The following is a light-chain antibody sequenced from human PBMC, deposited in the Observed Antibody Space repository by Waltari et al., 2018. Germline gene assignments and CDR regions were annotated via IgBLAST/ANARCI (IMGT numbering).Light chain of an antibody. Sequence: SVLPQPPSVSAAPGQKVTFSCSGTSANFGSNFVSWYQHLPGTAPNLLIYDNNERPSGIPDRFCGSKSGTSATLAITGLQTGDEADDYCGTWDNSLSKVFGGGTKLTVL. J-gene: IGLJ2*01. V-gene: IGLV1-51*01. CDR3: GTWDNSLSKV. CDR2: DNN. CDR1: SANFGSNF.